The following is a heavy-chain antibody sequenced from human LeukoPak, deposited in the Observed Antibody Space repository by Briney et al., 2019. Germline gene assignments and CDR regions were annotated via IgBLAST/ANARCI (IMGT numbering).Heavy chain of an antibody. V-gene: IGHV3-23*01. D-gene: IGHD3-10*01. CDR2: ISGRGGST. CDR3: AKRPSGSYYTQYYFDY. CDR1: GFTFRSYA. Sequence: GGSLRLSCAASGFTFRSYAMRGVRKDSGKGLEGVSAISGRGGSTYYADAAEGRFTIPRNNSKNTLYLQMTSLRAEDTAVYYCAKRPSGSYYTQYYFDYWGQGTLVTVSS. J-gene: IGHJ4*02.